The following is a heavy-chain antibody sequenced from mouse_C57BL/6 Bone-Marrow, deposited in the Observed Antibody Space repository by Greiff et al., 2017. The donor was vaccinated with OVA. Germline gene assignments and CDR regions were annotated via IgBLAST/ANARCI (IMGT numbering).Heavy chain of an antibody. CDR1: GYTFTSYG. V-gene: IGHV1-81*01. D-gene: IGHD1-1*01. Sequence: VKLMESGAELARPGASVKLSCKASGYTFTSYGISWVKQRTGQGLEWIGEIYPRSGNTYYNEKFKGTATLTADKSSSTAYMELRSLTSEDSAVYFCARCGYYGSSYLDYWGQGTTLTVSS. CDR3: ARCGYYGSSYLDY. CDR2: IYPRSGNT. J-gene: IGHJ2*01.